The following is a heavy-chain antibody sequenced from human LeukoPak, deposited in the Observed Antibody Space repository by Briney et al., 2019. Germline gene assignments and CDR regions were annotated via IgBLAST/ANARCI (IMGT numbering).Heavy chain of an antibody. CDR2: INPNSGGT. V-gene: IGHV1-2*02. J-gene: IGHJ5*02. CDR3: ARVPCLTTTCDPRNWFDP. D-gene: IGHD2-2*01. CDR1: GYSFADYY. Sequence: ASVKVSCKGSGYSFADYYIHWVQQAPGQGLEWMGWINPNSGGTNYAQKFQGRVTMTSDTSISTAYMELSSLRSDDTAVYYCARVPCLTTTCDPRNWFDPWGQGTLVTVSS.